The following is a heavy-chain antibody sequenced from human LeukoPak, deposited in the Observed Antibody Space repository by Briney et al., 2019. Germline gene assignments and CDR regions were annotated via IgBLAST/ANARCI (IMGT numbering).Heavy chain of an antibody. CDR2: IYYSGST. Sequence: SETLSLTCTVSGGSISSSSYYWGWIRQPPGKGLEWIGSIYYSGSTNYNPSLKSRVTMSVDTSKNQFSLKLSSVTAADTAVYYCARWALTVTKDYGMDVWGQGTTVTVSS. CDR1: GGSISSSSYY. J-gene: IGHJ6*02. CDR3: ARWALTVTKDYGMDV. V-gene: IGHV4-39*07. D-gene: IGHD4-17*01.